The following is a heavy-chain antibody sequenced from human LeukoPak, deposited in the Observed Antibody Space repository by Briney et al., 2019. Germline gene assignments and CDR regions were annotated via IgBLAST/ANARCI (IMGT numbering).Heavy chain of an antibody. CDR3: AREEDIVVVPAALVDY. Sequence: GGSLRLSCAASGFTFSSYSMNWVRQAPGKGLEWVSSISSSSSYIYYADSVKGRFTISRDNAKNLLYLQMNSLRAEDTAVYYCAREEDIVVVPAALVDYWGQGTLVTVSS. CDR1: GFTFSSYS. V-gene: IGHV3-21*01. CDR2: ISSSSSYI. J-gene: IGHJ4*02. D-gene: IGHD2-2*01.